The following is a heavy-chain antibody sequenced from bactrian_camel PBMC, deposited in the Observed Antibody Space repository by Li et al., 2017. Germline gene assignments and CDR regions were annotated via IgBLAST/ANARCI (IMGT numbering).Heavy chain of an antibody. CDR3: AACWSNADNRY. CDR2: IDSDGRT. CDR1: EYILRHFS. D-gene: IGHD5*01. J-gene: IGHJ4*01. V-gene: IGHV3S53*01. Sequence: QVQLVESGGGSVQAGGSLRLSCTASEYILRHFSMGWFRQAPGEERELVAGIDSDGRTTYADSVKGRFTIWRDNAKSTLYLQMNSLKLEDTAVYYCAACWSNADNRYWGQGTQVTVS.